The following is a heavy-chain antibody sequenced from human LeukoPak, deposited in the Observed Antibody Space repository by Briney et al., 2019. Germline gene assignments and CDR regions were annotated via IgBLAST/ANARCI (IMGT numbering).Heavy chain of an antibody. CDR2: ISYDGSNK. Sequence: GGSLRLSCAASGFTFSSYGMHWVRQAPGKGLEWVAVISYDGSNKYYADSVKGRFTISRDNSKNTLYLQMNSLRAEDTAVYYCAKDPYILSAAGMAWADYWGQGTLVTVSS. J-gene: IGHJ4*02. CDR1: GFTFSSYG. V-gene: IGHV3-30*18. D-gene: IGHD6-13*01. CDR3: AKDPYILSAAGMAWADY.